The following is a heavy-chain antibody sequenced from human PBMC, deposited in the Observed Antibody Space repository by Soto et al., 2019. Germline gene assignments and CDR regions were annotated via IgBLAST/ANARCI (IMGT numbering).Heavy chain of an antibody. Sequence: PSETLSLTCAVSGGSISSSNWWSWVRQPPGKGLEWIGEIYHSGSTNYNPSLKSRVTISVDKSKNQFSLKLSSVTAADTAVYYCARDRYCSGGSCSSAWGQGTLVTVSS. J-gene: IGHJ5*02. D-gene: IGHD2-15*01. CDR3: ARDRYCSGGSCSSA. CDR2: IYHSGST. CDR1: GGSISSSNW. V-gene: IGHV4-4*02.